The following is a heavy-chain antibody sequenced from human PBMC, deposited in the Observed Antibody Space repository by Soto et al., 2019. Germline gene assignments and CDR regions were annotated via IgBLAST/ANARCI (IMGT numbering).Heavy chain of an antibody. J-gene: IGHJ4*02. D-gene: IGHD3-9*01. Sequence: SETLSLTCAVYGGSFSGYYWSWIRQPPGKGLEWIGEINHSGSTNYNPSLRSRVTISVDTSKNQFSLTLRSVSAADTALYLCVRHSDYDMVTGSSGYFDFWGQGALVTVSS. CDR3: VRHSDYDMVTGSSGYFDF. CDR2: INHSGST. CDR1: GGSFSGYY. V-gene: IGHV4-34*01.